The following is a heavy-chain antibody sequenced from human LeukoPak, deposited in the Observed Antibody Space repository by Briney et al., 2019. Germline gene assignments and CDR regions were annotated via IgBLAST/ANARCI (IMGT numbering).Heavy chain of an antibody. CDR2: IYYSGST. CDR1: GGSISSSSYY. D-gene: IGHD3-22*01. V-gene: IGHV4-39*01. J-gene: IGHJ4*02. Sequence: SETLSLTCTVSGGSISSSSYYWGWVRQPPGEGLEWIGSIYYSGSTYYNPSLKSRVTISVDTSKNQFSLKLSSVTAADTAVYYCARHERSSGSPLDYWGQGTLVTVSS. CDR3: ARHERSSGSPLDY.